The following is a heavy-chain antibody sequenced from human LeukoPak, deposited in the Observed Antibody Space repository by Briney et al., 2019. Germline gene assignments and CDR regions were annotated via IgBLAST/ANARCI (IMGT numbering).Heavy chain of an antibody. D-gene: IGHD4-23*01. V-gene: IGHV1-24*01. CDR1: GYTLTELS. Sequence: ASVKVSCKVSGYTLTELSMHWVRQAPGKGLEWMGGFDPEDGETIYAQKFQGRVTMTEDTSTDTAYMELSSLRSEDTVVYYCAIRLPHDYGGNGNAFDIWGQGTMVTVSS. J-gene: IGHJ3*02. CDR2: FDPEDGET. CDR3: AIRLPHDYGGNGNAFDI.